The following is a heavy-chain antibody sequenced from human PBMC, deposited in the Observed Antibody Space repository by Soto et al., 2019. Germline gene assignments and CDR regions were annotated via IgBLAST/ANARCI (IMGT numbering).Heavy chain of an antibody. Sequence: PSETLSLTCTVSGGSISSYYWSWIRQPPGKGLEWIGYIYYSGSTNYNPSLKSRVTISVDTSKNQFSLKLSSVTAADTAVYYCARGPYLGELSWTIDYWGQGTLVTVSS. CDR3: ARGPYLGELSWTIDY. CDR1: GGSISSYY. V-gene: IGHV4-59*01. D-gene: IGHD3-16*02. CDR2: IYYSGST. J-gene: IGHJ4*02.